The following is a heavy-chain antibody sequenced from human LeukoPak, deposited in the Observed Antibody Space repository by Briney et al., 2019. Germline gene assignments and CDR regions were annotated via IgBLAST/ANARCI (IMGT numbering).Heavy chain of an antibody. Sequence: SETLSLTCTVSGGSLSSYYWSWIRQPAGKGLEWIGRIYISGSGSTNYNPSLKSRVTISVDTSKNQFSLKLSSVTAADTAVYYCARQHPMTYYDSSGFFDYWGQGTLVTVSS. CDR2: IYISGSGST. CDR3: ARQHPMTYYDSSGFFDY. D-gene: IGHD3-22*01. V-gene: IGHV4-4*07. CDR1: GGSLSSYY. J-gene: IGHJ4*02.